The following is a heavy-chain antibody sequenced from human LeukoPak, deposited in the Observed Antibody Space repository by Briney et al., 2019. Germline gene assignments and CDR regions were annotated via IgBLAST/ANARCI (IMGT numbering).Heavy chain of an antibody. J-gene: IGHJ6*04. Sequence: GGSLRLSCAASGFTFSDYSMNWVRQAPGKGLEWISYISSSSSTIYYADSVKGRFTISRDNAKNSLYLQMNSLRAEDTAVYYCAELGITMIGGVWGKGTTVTISS. V-gene: IGHV3-48*04. CDR2: ISSSSSTI. CDR1: GFTFSDYS. D-gene: IGHD3-10*02. CDR3: AELGITMIGGV.